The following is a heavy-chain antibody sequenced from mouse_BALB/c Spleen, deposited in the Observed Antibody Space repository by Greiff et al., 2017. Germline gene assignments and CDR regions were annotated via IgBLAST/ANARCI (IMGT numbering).Heavy chain of an antibody. J-gene: IGHJ2*01. CDR2: ISTYYGNT. D-gene: IGHD2-14*01. CDR1: GYTFTDYA. Sequence: QVQLQQSGPELVRPGVSVKISCKGSGYTFTDYAMHWVKQSHAKSLEWIGVISTYYGNTNYNQKFKGKATMTVDKSSSTAYMELARFTSEDSAIYYCAGKPAYYRYDGYYFDYWGQGTTLTVSS. V-gene: IGHV1-67*01. CDR3: AGKPAYYRYDGYYFDY.